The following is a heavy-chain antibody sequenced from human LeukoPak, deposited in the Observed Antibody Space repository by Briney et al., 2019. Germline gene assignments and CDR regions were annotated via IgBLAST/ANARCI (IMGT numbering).Heavy chain of an antibody. CDR1: GFTFSSYW. V-gene: IGHV3-7*01. CDR2: IKQDGSEK. CDR3: ASSSGEHISSSWYYFDY. D-gene: IGHD6-13*01. J-gene: IGHJ4*02. Sequence: PGGSLRLSCAASGFTFSSYWMSWVRQAPGKGLEWVANIKQDGSEKYYVDSVKGRFTISRDNAKNSLYLQMNSLRAEDTAVYYCASSSGEHISSSWYYFDYWGQGTLVTVSS.